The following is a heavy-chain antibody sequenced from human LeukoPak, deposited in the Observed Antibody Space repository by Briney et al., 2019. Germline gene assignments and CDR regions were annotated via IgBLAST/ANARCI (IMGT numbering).Heavy chain of an antibody. J-gene: IGHJ4*02. CDR2: ISWNSGSI. Sequence: PGGSLRLSCAASGFTFSSYSMNWVRQAPGKGLEWVSGISWNSGSIGYADSVKGRFTISRDNAKNSLYLQMNSLRAEDMALYYCAKGLEQQLVPDFDYWGQGTLVTVSS. CDR1: GFTFSSYS. V-gene: IGHV3-9*03. CDR3: AKGLEQQLVPDFDY. D-gene: IGHD6-13*01.